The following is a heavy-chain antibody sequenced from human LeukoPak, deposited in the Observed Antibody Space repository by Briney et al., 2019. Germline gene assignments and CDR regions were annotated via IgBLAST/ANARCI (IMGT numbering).Heavy chain of an antibody. CDR3: ARGRKVRGVIMYYYYYMDV. V-gene: IGHV1-8*01. D-gene: IGHD3-10*01. CDR2: MNPNSGNT. CDR1: GYTFTSYD. Sequence: ASVKVSCKASGYTFTSYDINWVRQATGQGLEWMGWMNPNSGNTGYTQKFQGRVTMTRNTSISTAYMELSSLRSEDTAVHYCARGRKVRGVIMYYYYYMDVWGKGTTVTISS. J-gene: IGHJ6*03.